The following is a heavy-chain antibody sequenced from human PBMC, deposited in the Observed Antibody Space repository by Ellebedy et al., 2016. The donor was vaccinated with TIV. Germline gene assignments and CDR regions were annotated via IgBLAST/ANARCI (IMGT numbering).Heavy chain of an antibody. CDR1: GFTFSDYF. Sequence: GGSLRLSXAASGFTFSDYFMTWIRQAPGKGLEWVSHISSSGYTIYYADSVKGRFTISRDNAKDSLFLHMHSLRAEDTAVYYCARECRDGVTVPGAMGVDFWGQGTLVTVSS. V-gene: IGHV3-11*01. D-gene: IGHD3-16*01. J-gene: IGHJ4*02. CDR3: ARECRDGVTVPGAMGVDF. CDR2: ISSSGYTI.